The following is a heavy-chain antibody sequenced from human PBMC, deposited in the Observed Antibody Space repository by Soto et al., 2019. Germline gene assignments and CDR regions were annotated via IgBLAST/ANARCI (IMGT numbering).Heavy chain of an antibody. CDR2: TDWDDDK. V-gene: IGHV2-70*04. J-gene: IGHJ4*02. Sequence: SGPTLVNPTQTLTLTCTFSGFSLSTIGMRVSWIRQPPGKALEWLARTDWDDDKFYSTSLKTRLTISKDTSKNQVVLTMTNMDPVDTATYYCARTPGVDGRGYYFDYWGKGTLFTVSS. D-gene: IGHD6-19*01. CDR1: GFSLSTIGMR. CDR3: ARTPGVDGRGYYFDY.